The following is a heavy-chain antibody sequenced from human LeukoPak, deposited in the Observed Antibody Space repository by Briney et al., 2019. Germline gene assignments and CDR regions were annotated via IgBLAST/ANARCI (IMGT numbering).Heavy chain of an antibody. CDR2: ISTTGSTI. Sequence: GGSLRLSCAASGFIFSNYNMNWVRQAPGKGLEGVSYISTTGSTIYYADSVKGRFTISRDNAKNSLYLQMNSLRAEDSAVYYCASDSIAVAADLDYWGKGTLVTVSS. CDR1: GFIFSNYN. CDR3: ASDSIAVAADLDY. J-gene: IGHJ4*02. V-gene: IGHV3-48*01. D-gene: IGHD6-19*01.